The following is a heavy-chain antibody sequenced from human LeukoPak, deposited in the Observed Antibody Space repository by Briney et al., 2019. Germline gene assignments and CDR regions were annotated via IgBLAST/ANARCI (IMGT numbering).Heavy chain of an antibody. CDR2: ISSSSSYI. J-gene: IGHJ4*02. CDR1: GFTFDDYG. Sequence: GGSLRLSCAASGFTFDDYGMSWVRQGPGKGLEWVSSISSSSSYIYYADSVKGRFTISRDNAKNSLYLQMNSLRAEDTAVYYCASNYYDSSGYYDWGQGTLVTVSS. V-gene: IGHV3-21*01. CDR3: ASNYYDSSGYYD. D-gene: IGHD3-22*01.